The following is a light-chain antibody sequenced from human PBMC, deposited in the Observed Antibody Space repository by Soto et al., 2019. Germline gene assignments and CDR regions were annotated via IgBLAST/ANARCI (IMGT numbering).Light chain of an antibody. CDR1: QSISTW. J-gene: IGKJ1*01. CDR3: QHYYTYSGT. Sequence: DIQMTQSPSTLSASVGDRVTITCRASQSISTWLAWYQQKPGKAPNLLIYKASTLESGVPSRFRGSGSGTEFTLTINSLQPDDFANYYCQHYYTYSGTFGQGTKVEIK. V-gene: IGKV1-5*03. CDR2: KAS.